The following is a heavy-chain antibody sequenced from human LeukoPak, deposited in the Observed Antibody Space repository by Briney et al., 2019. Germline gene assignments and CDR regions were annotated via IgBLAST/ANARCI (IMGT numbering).Heavy chain of an antibody. V-gene: IGHV3-9*01. Sequence: PGRSLRLSCAASGFTFDDYGMHWVRQAPGKGLEWVSGINWNSGSIGYADSVKGRFTISRDNAKSSLFMQMNSLSADDTAVYYCARDYWLGNRGLFYFNYWGQGTVVTVSS. CDR1: GFTFDDYG. CDR3: ARDYWLGNRGLFYFNY. D-gene: IGHD3-16*01. J-gene: IGHJ4*02. CDR2: INWNSGSI.